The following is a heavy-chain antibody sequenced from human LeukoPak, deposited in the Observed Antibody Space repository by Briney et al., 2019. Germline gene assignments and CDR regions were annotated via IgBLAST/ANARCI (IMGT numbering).Heavy chain of an antibody. V-gene: IGHV1-46*01. CDR1: GYTFTSYY. Sequence: ASVKVSCKASGYTFTSYYIHWARQAPGQGLEWVGVIHPPDGSTTYAQKFQGRITMTRDMSTTTVYMELSSLRSEDTAVYYCARGNRRLRITIFGVAHELVYWGQGTLVTVSS. CDR2: IHPPDGST. CDR3: ARGNRRLRITIFGVAHELVY. D-gene: IGHD3-3*01. J-gene: IGHJ4*02.